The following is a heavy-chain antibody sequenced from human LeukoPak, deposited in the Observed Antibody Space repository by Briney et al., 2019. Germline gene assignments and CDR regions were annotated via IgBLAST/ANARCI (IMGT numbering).Heavy chain of an antibody. CDR2: TSAYNGNT. Sequence: ASVKVSCKASGYTFTSYGISWVRQAPGQGLEWMGWTSAYNGNTNYAQKLQGRVTMTTDTSTSTAYMELRSLRSDDTAVYYCARDPRLWFGELLGNWFDPWGQGTLVTVSS. J-gene: IGHJ5*02. CDR1: GYTFTSYG. CDR3: ARDPRLWFGELLGNWFDP. D-gene: IGHD3-10*01. V-gene: IGHV1-18*01.